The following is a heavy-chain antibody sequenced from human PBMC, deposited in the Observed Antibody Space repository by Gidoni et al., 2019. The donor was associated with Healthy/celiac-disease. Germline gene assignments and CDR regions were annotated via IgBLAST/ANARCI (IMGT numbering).Heavy chain of an antibody. CDR2: IRGSGGSK. V-gene: IGHV3-23*01. Sequence: EVQLLESGGGLVQPGGSLRLSCAASGFTFSSYAMSWVRQDPGKGLEWVSAIRGSGGSKYYADPVKGRCTISRDNSKNTLYLQMNSLRAEDTAVYYGAGGDGSGSYFDYWGQGTLVTVSS. J-gene: IGHJ4*02. CDR1: GFTFSSYA. CDR3: AGGDGSGSYFDY. D-gene: IGHD3-10*01.